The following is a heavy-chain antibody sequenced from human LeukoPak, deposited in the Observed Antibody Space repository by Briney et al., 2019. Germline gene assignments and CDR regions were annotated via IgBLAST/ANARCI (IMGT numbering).Heavy chain of an antibody. D-gene: IGHD6-6*01. J-gene: IGHJ4*02. CDR2: INPSGGST. CDR3: ATSYSSSSRGMTDY. V-gene: IGHV1-46*01. Sequence: ASVKVSCKASGYTFTNYYIHWARQAPGQGLEWMGIINPSGGSTIYAQNFQGRVTMTRDMSTFTVYMELSSLRSEDTAVYYCATSYSSSSRGMTDYWGQGTLVTVSS. CDR1: GYTFTNYY.